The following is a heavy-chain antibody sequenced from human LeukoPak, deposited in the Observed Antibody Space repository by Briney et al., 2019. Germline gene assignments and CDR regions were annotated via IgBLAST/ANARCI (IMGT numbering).Heavy chain of an antibody. CDR1: GYSFTNYA. CDR3: AREFNSGTYYFDY. CDR2: ININTGNP. J-gene: IGHJ4*02. D-gene: IGHD6-19*01. Sequence: GASVKVSCKASGYSFTNYAINWVRQAPGQGLEWMGWININTGNPTYAQGFTGRFVFSLATSVSAAHLRIRGLKSEDTAVYYCAREFNSGTYYFDYWGQGTLVTVSS. V-gene: IGHV7-4-1*02.